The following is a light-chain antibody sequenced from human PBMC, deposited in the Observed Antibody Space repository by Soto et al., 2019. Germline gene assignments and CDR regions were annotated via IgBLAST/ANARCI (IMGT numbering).Light chain of an antibody. V-gene: IGLV2-23*01. CDR2: EGT. CDR3: SSCAGSSARVV. Sequence: QSVLTQPASVSGSPGQSITISCTRSSTDFENYNLVSWYQHCPDKAPKLIIYEGTKRPSEISDRFSGSESDTTASLIISGLQPEDEADYYCSSCAGSSARVVFGGGTKLTVL. J-gene: IGLJ2*01. CDR1: STDFENYNL.